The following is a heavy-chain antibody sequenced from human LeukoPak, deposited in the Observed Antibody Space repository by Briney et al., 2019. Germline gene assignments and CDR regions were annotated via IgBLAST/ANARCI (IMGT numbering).Heavy chain of an antibody. V-gene: IGHV3-30-3*01. CDR2: ISYDGSNK. D-gene: IGHD6-19*01. CDR1: GFTFSSYA. CDR3: ARDPGSHNSSGWYDY. Sequence: GGSLRLSCAASGFTFSSYAMHWVRQAPGKGLEWVAVISYDGSNKYYADSVKGRFTISRDNAKNSPYLQMNSLRAEDTAVYYCARDPGSHNSSGWYDYWGQGTLVTVSS. J-gene: IGHJ4*02.